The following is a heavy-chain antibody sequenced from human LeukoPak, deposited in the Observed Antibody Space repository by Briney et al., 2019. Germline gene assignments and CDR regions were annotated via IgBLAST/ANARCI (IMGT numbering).Heavy chain of an antibody. V-gene: IGHV4-34*01. D-gene: IGHD3-3*01. J-gene: IGHJ6*03. Sequence: PSETLSLTCAVYGGSFSGYYWSWIRQPPGKGLEWIGEINHSGSTNYNPSLKSRVTISVDTSKNQFSLKLSSVTAADTAVYYCARAHYDFWSGPGSYYYYYMDVWGKGTTVTVSS. CDR2: INHSGST. CDR3: ARAHYDFWSGPGSYYYYYMDV. CDR1: GGSFSGYY.